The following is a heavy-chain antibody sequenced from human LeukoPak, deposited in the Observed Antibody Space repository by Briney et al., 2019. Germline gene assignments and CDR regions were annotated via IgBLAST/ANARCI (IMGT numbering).Heavy chain of an antibody. CDR2: VYYSRST. D-gene: IGHD1-26*01. Sequence: SETLSLTCTVSGGSISSSSYYWGWSRQPPGKGLEWIGSVYYSRSTYYNPSLKSRVTISVDTSKNQFSLKLSSVTAADTAVYYCARHSYYPFDYWGQGTLVTVSS. CDR3: ARHSYYPFDY. CDR1: GGSISSSSYY. J-gene: IGHJ4*02. V-gene: IGHV4-39*01.